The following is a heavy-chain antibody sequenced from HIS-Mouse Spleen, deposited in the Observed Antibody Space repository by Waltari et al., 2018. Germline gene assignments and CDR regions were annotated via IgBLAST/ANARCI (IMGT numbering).Heavy chain of an antibody. J-gene: IGHJ5*02. CDR1: GGSISSSSYY. V-gene: IGHV4-39*07. CDR2: IHYSGST. CDR3: ARGLGYCSSTSCLGDWFDP. Sequence: QLQLQESGPGLVKPSETLSLTCTVSGGSISSSSYYWGWIRQPPGKGLEWIGSIHYSGSTYYNPSLKSRVTISVDTSKNQFSLKLSSVTAADTAVYYCARGLGYCSSTSCLGDWFDPWGQGTLVTVSS. D-gene: IGHD2-2*01.